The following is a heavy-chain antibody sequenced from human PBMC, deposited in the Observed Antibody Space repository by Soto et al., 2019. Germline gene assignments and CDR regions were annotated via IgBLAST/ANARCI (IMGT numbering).Heavy chain of an antibody. J-gene: IGHJ4*02. CDR1: GGSISSGGYY. Sequence: QVQLQESGPGLVKPSQTLSLTCTVSGGSISSGGYYWSWIRQHPGKGLEWIGYIYYSGSTYYNPSLKRRVTISVDTPKNQFSLKLSSVTAADTAVYYCARSGYSYGPNPLLYWGQGTLVTVSS. CDR3: ARSGYSYGPNPLLY. V-gene: IGHV4-31*03. D-gene: IGHD5-18*01. CDR2: IYYSGST.